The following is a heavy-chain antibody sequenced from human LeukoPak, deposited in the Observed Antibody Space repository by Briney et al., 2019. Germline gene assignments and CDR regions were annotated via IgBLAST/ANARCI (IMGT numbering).Heavy chain of an antibody. D-gene: IGHD1-26*01. Sequence: RASVKVSCKASGGTFSSYAISWVRQAPGQGLEWMGGIIPIFGTANYAQKFQGRVTITADKSTSTAYMELSSLRSDDTAVYYCARQSTRLFNTGSYYPPPAYDYWGQGTLVIVSS. V-gene: IGHV1-69*06. CDR3: ARQSTRLFNTGSYYPPPAYDY. J-gene: IGHJ4*02. CDR1: GGTFSSYA. CDR2: IIPIFGTA.